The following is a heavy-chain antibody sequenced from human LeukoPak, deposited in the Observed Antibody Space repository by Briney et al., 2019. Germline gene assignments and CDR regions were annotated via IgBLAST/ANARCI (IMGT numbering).Heavy chain of an antibody. J-gene: IGHJ4*02. V-gene: IGHV4-39*01. CDR3: ARHTGRTILGGGYYFDY. CDR2: IYYSGST. Sequence: PSETLSLTCTVSGGSISSSSYYWGWIRQPPGKGLEWIGSIYYSGSTYYNPSLKSRVTISVDTSKNQFSLKLSSVTAADTAVYYCARHTGRTILGGGYYFDYWGQGTLVTVSS. CDR1: GGSISSSSYY. D-gene: IGHD3-3*01.